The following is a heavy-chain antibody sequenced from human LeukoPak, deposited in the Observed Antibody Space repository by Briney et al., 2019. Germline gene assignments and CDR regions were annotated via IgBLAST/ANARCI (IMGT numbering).Heavy chain of an antibody. V-gene: IGHV4-39*01. D-gene: IGHD3-9*01. CDR1: GGSISSSSYY. CDR2: IYYSGST. CDR3: ARSGKKVLRYFPRSTNDAFDI. J-gene: IGHJ3*02. Sequence: SETLSLTCTVSGGSISSSSYYWGWIRQPPGKGLEWIGSIYYSGSTYYNPSLKSRVTISVDTSKNQFSLKLSSVTAADTAVYYCARSGKKVLRYFPRSTNDAFDIWGQGTMVTVSS.